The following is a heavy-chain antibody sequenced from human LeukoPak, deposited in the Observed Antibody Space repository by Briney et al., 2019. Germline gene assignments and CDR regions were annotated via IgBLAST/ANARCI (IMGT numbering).Heavy chain of an antibody. J-gene: IGHJ4*02. Sequence: GGSLRLSCAASGFTFSSYAMSWVRQAPGKGLEWVSTISNSDYSTYYADSVKGRFTISRANSENTLYLQMNSLRDEDTAVYYCVAGDGDYEVDYWGQGTLVTVSS. CDR3: VAGDGDYEVDY. V-gene: IGHV3-23*01. CDR1: GFTFSSYA. CDR2: ISNSDYST. D-gene: IGHD4-17*01.